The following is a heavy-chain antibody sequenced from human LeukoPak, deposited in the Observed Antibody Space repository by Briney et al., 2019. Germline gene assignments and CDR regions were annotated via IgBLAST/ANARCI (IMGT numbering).Heavy chain of an antibody. CDR2: TYYRSKWYN. CDR1: GDSVSSNSAA. Sequence: SQTLSLTCAISGDSVSSNSAAWNWIRQSPSRGLEWLGRTYYRSKWYNDYAVSVKSRITINPDTSKNQFSLQLSSVTPEDTAVYYCARGLYYYDSSGYYYPFDYWGQGTLVTVSS. V-gene: IGHV6-1*01. D-gene: IGHD3-22*01. J-gene: IGHJ4*02. CDR3: ARGLYYYDSSGYYYPFDY.